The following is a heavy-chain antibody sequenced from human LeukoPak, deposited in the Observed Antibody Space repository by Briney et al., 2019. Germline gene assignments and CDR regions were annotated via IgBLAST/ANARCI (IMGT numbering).Heavy chain of an antibody. V-gene: IGHV4-4*07. CDR2: IYTSGST. J-gene: IGHJ5*02. Sequence: SETLSLTCTVSGGSISSYYWSRIRQPAGKGLEWIGRIYTSGSTNYNPSLKSRVTMSVDTSKNQFSLKLSSVTAADTAVYYCARDGMVRGASYNWFDPWGQGTLVTVSS. CDR1: GGSISSYY. CDR3: ARDGMVRGASYNWFDP. D-gene: IGHD3-10*01.